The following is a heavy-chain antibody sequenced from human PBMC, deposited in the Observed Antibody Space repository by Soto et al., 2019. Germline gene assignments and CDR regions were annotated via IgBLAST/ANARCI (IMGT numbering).Heavy chain of an antibody. CDR1: GYSFSDYH. CDR2: INPKSGGT. D-gene: IGHD2-8*01. CDR3: ARGHSTHCSNGVCSFFYNHEMDV. Sequence: ASVEVSCKXSGYSFSDYHIHWVRQAPGQGLEWLGRINPKSGGTSSAQKFQGWVTMTRDTSISTAYMELTRLRSDDTAVYFCARGHSTHCSNGVCSFFYNHEMDVWGQGTTVTVSS. V-gene: IGHV1-2*04. J-gene: IGHJ6*02.